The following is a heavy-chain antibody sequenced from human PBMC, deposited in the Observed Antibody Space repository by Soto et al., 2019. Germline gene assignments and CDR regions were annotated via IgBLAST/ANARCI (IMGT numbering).Heavy chain of an antibody. Sequence: QVQLVQSGAEVKKPGSSVKVSCKASGGTFSSYAISWVRQAPGQGLEWMGGIIPIFGTANYAQKFHGRVTITADESTSTAYMELSSLRSEDTAVYYCASPALGATINYYYGMDVWGQGTTVTVSS. J-gene: IGHJ6*02. V-gene: IGHV1-69*12. CDR1: GGTFSSYA. CDR3: ASPALGATINYYYGMDV. CDR2: IIPIFGTA. D-gene: IGHD1-26*01.